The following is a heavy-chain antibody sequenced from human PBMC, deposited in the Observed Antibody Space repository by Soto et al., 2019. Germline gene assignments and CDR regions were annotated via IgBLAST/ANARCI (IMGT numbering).Heavy chain of an antibody. D-gene: IGHD3-9*01. CDR2: ISWNGRSK. CDR3: AKDGVYLGYFYYMDV. V-gene: IGHV3-9*01. CDR1: GFTFDDYA. J-gene: IGHJ6*03. Sequence: EVQLVESGGALVQPGRSLRLSCAASGFTFDDYAMHWVRQAPGKGLEWVAGISWNGRSKAYAASVEGRFTISRDSASNSLYLQMASLRSEDTALYYCAKDGVYLGYFYYMDVWGKGTTVTVSS.